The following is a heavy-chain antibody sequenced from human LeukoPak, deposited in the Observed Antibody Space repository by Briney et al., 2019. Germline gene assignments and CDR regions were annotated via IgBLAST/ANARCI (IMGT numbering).Heavy chain of an antibody. CDR3: TTDGGITAAGSMNY. Sequence: PGGSLRLSCAASGFTLTDAYMSWVRQAPGEGLEWVGRLQSTTDGGTTDYAAPVKGRFTISRDDSTNTLYLEMNSLKIEDTAVYYCTTDGGITAAGSMNYWGQGTLVTVSS. CDR1: GFTLTDAY. J-gene: IGHJ4*02. CDR2: LQSTTDGGTT. V-gene: IGHV3-15*01. D-gene: IGHD6-13*01.